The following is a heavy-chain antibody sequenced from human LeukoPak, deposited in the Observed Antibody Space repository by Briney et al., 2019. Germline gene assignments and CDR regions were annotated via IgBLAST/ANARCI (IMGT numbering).Heavy chain of an antibody. CDR3: ARDPRDGITMANGHRPYGMDV. J-gene: IGHJ6*02. CDR2: ISAYNGNT. V-gene: IGHV1-18*01. Sequence: GASVKVSCKASGYTFTSYGISWARQAPGQGLEWMGWISAYNGNTNYAQKLQGRVTMTTDTSTSTAYMELRSLRSDDTAVYYCARDPRDGITMANGHRPYGMDVWGQGTTVTVSS. D-gene: IGHD3-10*01. CDR1: GYTFTSYG.